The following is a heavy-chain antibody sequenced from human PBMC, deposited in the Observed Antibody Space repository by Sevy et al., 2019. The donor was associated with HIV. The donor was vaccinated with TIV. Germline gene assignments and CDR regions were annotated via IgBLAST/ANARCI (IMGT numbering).Heavy chain of an antibody. V-gene: IGHV3-21*01. D-gene: IGHD1-26*01. CDR2: ISSSSSYI. CDR1: GFTFSSYS. J-gene: IGHJ4*02. Sequence: GGSLRLSCAASGFTFSSYSMNWVRQAPGKGLEWVSSISSSSSYINYADSVKGRFTISRDNAKNSLYLQMNSLRAEDTAVYYCARVTQLWELKGIDYWGQGTLVTVSS. CDR3: ARVTQLWELKGIDY.